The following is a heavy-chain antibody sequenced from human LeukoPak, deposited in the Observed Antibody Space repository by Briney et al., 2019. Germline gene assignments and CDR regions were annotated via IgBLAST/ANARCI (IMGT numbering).Heavy chain of an antibody. V-gene: IGHV1-18*01. CDR3: ARDWERGSYFDY. D-gene: IGHD1-1*01. CDR1: GYTFTSYG. J-gene: IGHJ4*02. CDR2: ISAYNGNT. Sequence: ASVKVSCKASGYTFTSYGISWVRQAPGQGPEWMGWISAYNGNTNYAQKLQGRVTMTTDTSTSTAYMELRSLRSEDTAVYYCARDWERGSYFDYWGQGALVTVSS.